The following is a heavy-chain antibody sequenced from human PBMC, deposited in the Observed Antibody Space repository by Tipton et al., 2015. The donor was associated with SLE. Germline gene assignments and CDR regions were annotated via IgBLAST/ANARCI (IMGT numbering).Heavy chain of an antibody. CDR3: ARRGYKSWYFDL. J-gene: IGHJ2*01. CDR1: GGSFSDYY. Sequence: TLSLTCAVYGGSFSDYYWSWIRQPPGKGLEWIGEINHSGSTNYNPSLKSRVTMSVDTAKNQFSLKPSSVTAADTAVYYCARRGYKSWYFDLWGRGALVTVSS. D-gene: IGHD5-24*01. V-gene: IGHV4-34*01. CDR2: INHSGST.